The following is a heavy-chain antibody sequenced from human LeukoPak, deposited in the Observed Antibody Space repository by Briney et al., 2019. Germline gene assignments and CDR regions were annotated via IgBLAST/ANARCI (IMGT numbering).Heavy chain of an antibody. V-gene: IGHV6-1*01. CDR2: TYFRSKWYN. D-gene: IGHD2-2*01. CDR1: GDSVSSNSAA. Sequence: SQTLSLTCAISGDSVSSNSAAWNWIRQSPSRGLEWLGRTYFRSKWYNDYALSVKSRITINPDTSKNQFSLQLNSVTPEDTAVYYCAKGYCRNTSCYAIEYYYGMDVWGQGTTVTVSS. J-gene: IGHJ6*02. CDR3: AKGYCRNTSCYAIEYYYGMDV.